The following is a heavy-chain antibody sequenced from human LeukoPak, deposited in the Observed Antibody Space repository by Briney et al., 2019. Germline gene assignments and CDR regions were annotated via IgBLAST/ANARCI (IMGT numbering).Heavy chain of an antibody. CDR1: GFTFSNAW. J-gene: IGHJ3*02. Sequence: GSLRLSCAASGFTFSNAWMSWVRQAPGKGLEWVSSISYTGTYIYYADSVKGRFTTSRDNAKNSLYLQMNSLRAEDTAVYYCARVGFDVAGGAAFDIWGQGTMVTVSS. CDR3: ARVGFDVAGGAAFDI. CDR2: ISYTGTYI. V-gene: IGHV3-21*01. D-gene: IGHD3-10*01.